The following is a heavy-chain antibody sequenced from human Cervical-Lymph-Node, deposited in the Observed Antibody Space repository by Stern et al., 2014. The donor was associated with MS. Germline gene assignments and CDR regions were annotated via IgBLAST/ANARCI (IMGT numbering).Heavy chain of an antibody. J-gene: IGHJ6*02. D-gene: IGHD3-3*01. V-gene: IGHV1-2*02. CDR1: GYIFTGYY. CDR2: INPNTGST. CDR3: ARDQRGITIFGVVTDYYYLGMDV. Sequence: VQLVESGAEVKKPGASVKVSCKTSGYIFTGYYIHWVRQAPGQGLEWMAWINPNTGSTKYAKKFQGIVTMSRDTSISTAYVELSSLTSDDTAVYYCARDQRGITIFGVVTDYYYLGMDVWGQGTTVTVSS.